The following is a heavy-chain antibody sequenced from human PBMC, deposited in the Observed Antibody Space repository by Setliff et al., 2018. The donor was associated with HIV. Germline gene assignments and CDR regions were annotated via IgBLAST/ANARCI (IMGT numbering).Heavy chain of an antibody. J-gene: IGHJ4*02. CDR1: GFTFRNAW. D-gene: IGHD3-22*01. CDR3: TTFNCYDSSGHYGDYYFDN. Sequence: PGESLKISCAGSGFTFRNAWMSWVRQAPGKGLEWVGRIKNKSDRETTDYAAPVKGRFTVSRDDSKNTLYLQMNSLKTEGTAVYYCTTFNCYDSSGHYGDYYFDNWGQGTLVTVSS. V-gene: IGHV3-15*01. CDR2: IKNKSDRETT.